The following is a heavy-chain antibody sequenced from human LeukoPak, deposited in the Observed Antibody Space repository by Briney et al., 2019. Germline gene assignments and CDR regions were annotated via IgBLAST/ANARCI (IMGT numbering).Heavy chain of an antibody. CDR3: VRDGEGVAISVNYWFDP. Sequence: APVKVSCTASGFRFTSYDINWVRQASGQGFEWMGWMNPNNGNTGYAQKFQGRVTMTRDTSISTAYMELRDLTSEDTAVYYCVRDGEGVAISVNYWFDPWGQGTLVTVSS. V-gene: IGHV1-8*01. J-gene: IGHJ5*02. CDR2: MNPNNGNT. D-gene: IGHD3-10*01. CDR1: GFRFTSYD.